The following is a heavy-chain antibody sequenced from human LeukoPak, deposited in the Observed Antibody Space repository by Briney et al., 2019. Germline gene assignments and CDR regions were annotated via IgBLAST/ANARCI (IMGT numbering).Heavy chain of an antibody. CDR3: AKPPRGWCYFDY. D-gene: IGHD6-19*01. J-gene: IGHJ4*02. CDR1: GFPFSSYG. CDR2: ISYDGSNQ. V-gene: IGHV3-30*18. Sequence: GGSLRLSCAASGFPFSSYGMHWVRQAPGKGLEWVAVISYDGSNQYYADSVKGRFTISRDDSKNTLYLQMNSLRAEDTAVYYCAKPPRGWCYFDYWGQGTLVTVSS.